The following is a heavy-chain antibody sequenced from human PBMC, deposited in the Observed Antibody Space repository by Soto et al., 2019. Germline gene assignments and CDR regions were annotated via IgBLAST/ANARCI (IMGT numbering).Heavy chain of an antibody. CDR2: VSANNENT. J-gene: IGHJ4*02. V-gene: IGHV1-18*04. Sequence: QLEQSGSEVKEPGASVKVSCKASGYPFSRYGISWVRQAPGQGLEWMGWVSANNENTNYAQEFQGRVTMTTDASTSTAYMELRSLRSDDTAVYYCARLTWEFDPNSPLDYWGQGTLVTVSS. CDR3: ARLTWEFDPNSPLDY. D-gene: IGHD1-26*01. CDR1: GYPFSRYG.